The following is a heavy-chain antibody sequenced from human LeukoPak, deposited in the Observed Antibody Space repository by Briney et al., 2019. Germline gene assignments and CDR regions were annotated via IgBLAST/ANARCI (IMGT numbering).Heavy chain of an antibody. CDR3: VRNTLGHYDAFDI. CDR2: IYYSGSI. D-gene: IGHD1/OR15-1a*01. CDR1: GGSISGYY. V-gene: IGHV4-59*01. Sequence: SETPSLTCTVSGGSISGYYWSWIRQPPGKGLEWIGYIYYSGSINYNSSLKSRVAISVDTSRNQFSLKLSSMTAADTAVYYCVRNTLGHYDAFDIWGQGTMVTVSS. J-gene: IGHJ3*02.